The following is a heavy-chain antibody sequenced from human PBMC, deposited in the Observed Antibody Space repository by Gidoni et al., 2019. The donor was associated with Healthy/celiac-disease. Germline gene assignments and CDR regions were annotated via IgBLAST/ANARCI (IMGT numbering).Heavy chain of an antibody. CDR3: AKAPDRLRFLEWLPNTYYYYGMDV. D-gene: IGHD3-3*01. Sequence: QVQLVESGGGVVQPGRSLRLSCAASGFTFSSYGMHWVRQAPGKGLEWVAVISYDGSNKYYADSVKGRFTISRDNSKNTLYLQMNSLRAEDTAVYYCAKAPDRLRFLEWLPNTYYYYGMDVWGQGTTVTVSS. V-gene: IGHV3-30*18. J-gene: IGHJ6*02. CDR2: ISYDGSNK. CDR1: GFTFSSYG.